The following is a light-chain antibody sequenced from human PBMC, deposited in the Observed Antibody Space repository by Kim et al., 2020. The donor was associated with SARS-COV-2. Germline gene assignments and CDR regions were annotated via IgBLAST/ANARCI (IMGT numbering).Light chain of an antibody. V-gene: IGKV3-15*01. J-gene: IGKJ2*01. CDR1: QSVSSN. CDR2: AAS. Sequence: ERVMTQSPATLSVSPGERATLSCRASQSVSSNLAWYQQKPGQAPRLLIYAASTRATGIPARFSGGGSGTEFTLTISSLQSEDFAVYYCQQYNSWPPYPFGQGTKLEI. CDR3: QQYNSWPPYP.